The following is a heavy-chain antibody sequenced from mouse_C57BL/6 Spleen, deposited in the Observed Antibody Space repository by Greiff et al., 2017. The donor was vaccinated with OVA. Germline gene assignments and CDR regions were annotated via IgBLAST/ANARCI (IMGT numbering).Heavy chain of an antibody. J-gene: IGHJ2*01. CDR3: ARDGVSYYFDY. Sequence: EVQVVESGGGLVKPGGSLKLSCAASGFTFSSYAMSWVRQTPEKRLEWVATISDGGSYTYYTDTVKGRFTISRDNAKNNLYLQMRHLKSEDTAMYYCARDGVSYYFDYWGQGTTLTVSS. V-gene: IGHV5-4*01. D-gene: IGHD1-1*02. CDR1: GFTFSSYA. CDR2: ISDGGSYT.